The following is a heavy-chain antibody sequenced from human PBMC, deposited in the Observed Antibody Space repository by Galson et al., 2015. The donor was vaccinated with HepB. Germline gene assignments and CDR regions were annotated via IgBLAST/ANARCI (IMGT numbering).Heavy chain of an antibody. CDR2: IWNTGST. Sequence: SLRLSCALSGFTVSSDYMAWVRQAPGKGLEWVSAIWNTGSTFYADSVKGRFAISRDNSKNTLYLQMNNLRADDTAVYYCELWCHPVGFDILGQGTMVTVSS. CDR3: ELWCHPVGFDI. CDR1: GFTVSSDY. J-gene: IGHJ3*02. V-gene: IGHV3-53*01. D-gene: IGHD2-21*01.